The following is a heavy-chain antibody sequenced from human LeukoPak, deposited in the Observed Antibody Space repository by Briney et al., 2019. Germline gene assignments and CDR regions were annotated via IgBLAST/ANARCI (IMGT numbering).Heavy chain of an antibody. CDR3: ARDEPLGGHYTY. CDR1: GGSISSSSYY. Sequence: SETLSLTCTVSGGSISSSSYYWGWIRQPPGKGLEWIGYIYYSGSTNYNPSLKSRVTISVDTSKNQFSLKLSSVTAADTAVYYCARDEPLGGHYTYWGQGTLVTVSS. V-gene: IGHV4-61*01. CDR2: IYYSGST. D-gene: IGHD4-11*01. J-gene: IGHJ4*02.